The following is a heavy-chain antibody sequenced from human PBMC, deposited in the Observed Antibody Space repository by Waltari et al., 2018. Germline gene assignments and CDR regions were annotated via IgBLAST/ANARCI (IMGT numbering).Heavy chain of an antibody. Sequence: QVQLVESGGGVVQPGRSLRLSCAASGFTFSSYGMHWVRQAPGKGLEWVAVIWYDGSNKYYADAVKGRFTISRDKSKNTLYLQMNSLRAEDTAVYYCAGGSIAARPNYYYYMDVWGKGTTVTVSS. J-gene: IGHJ6*03. CDR2: IWYDGSNK. CDR1: GFTFSSYG. D-gene: IGHD6-6*01. V-gene: IGHV3-33*01. CDR3: AGGSIAARPNYYYYMDV.